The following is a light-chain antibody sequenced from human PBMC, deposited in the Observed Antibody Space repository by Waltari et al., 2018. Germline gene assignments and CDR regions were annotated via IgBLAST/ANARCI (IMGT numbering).Light chain of an antibody. CDR3: QKYERLPAT. CDR1: QSVGRA. Sequence: EIVLTQSPGTLSMSPGERATLSCRASQSVGRALVWYQQKPGQAPRLLIYDTTTRAAGTPDRFSGSGFGTYFSLTISRLEPEDFAVYFCQKYERLPATFGQGTKVEIK. J-gene: IGKJ1*01. CDR2: DTT. V-gene: IGKV3-20*01.